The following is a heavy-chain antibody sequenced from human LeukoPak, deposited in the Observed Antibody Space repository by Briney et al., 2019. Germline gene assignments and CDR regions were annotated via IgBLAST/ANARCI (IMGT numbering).Heavy chain of an antibody. CDR1: GFTFSGYS. D-gene: IGHD3-22*01. Sequence: GGSLRLSFATSGFTFSGYSMHWVRQAPGKGLEWVTVIWSDGSNKYYADSVKGRFTISRDNSKNTLYLQMNSLRAEDTAVYYCARGYYAGRGHHFEYWGQGTLVTVSS. CDR3: ARGYYAGRGHHFEY. CDR2: IWSDGSNK. V-gene: IGHV3-33*01. J-gene: IGHJ4*02.